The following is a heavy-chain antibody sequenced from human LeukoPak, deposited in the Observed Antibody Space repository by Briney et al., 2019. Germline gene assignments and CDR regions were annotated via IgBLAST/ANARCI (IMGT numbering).Heavy chain of an antibody. J-gene: IGHJ4*02. D-gene: IGHD4/OR15-4a*01. CDR3: VADLPGTNSPYFDY. CDR1: GFTFNAAW. V-gene: IGHV3-15*01. CDR2: IKSKGNGGTT. Sequence: PGGSLRLSCAASGFTFNAAWMNWVRQALGKGLEWVGRIKSKGNGGTTYFAAPVKDRFAISRDDSKHTVNLQMDSLRTEDTGVYYCVADLPGTNSPYFDYWGQGTLVTVSS.